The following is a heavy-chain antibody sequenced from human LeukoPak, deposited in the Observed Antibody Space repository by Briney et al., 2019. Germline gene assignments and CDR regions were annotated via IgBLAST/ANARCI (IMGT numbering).Heavy chain of an antibody. CDR3: ARKAYGLDV. Sequence: TGGSLRLSCAPSGLTFSRYWMRWVRQAPGKGLEWVANIKQDGREKYYVDSVKGRFTISRDNGKNSLYLQMNSLRAEDTAVYYCARKAYGLDVWGKGTTVTVSS. J-gene: IGHJ6*04. CDR2: IKQDGREK. V-gene: IGHV3-7*03. CDR1: GLTFSRYW.